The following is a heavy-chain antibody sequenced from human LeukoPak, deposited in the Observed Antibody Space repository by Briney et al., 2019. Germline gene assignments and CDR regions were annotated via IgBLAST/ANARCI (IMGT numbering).Heavy chain of an antibody. J-gene: IGHJ4*02. CDR3: ARDHGGSAASDCFDY. CDR1: GYMVNDYG. CDR2: ISPYNGDT. D-gene: IGHD4-23*01. Sequence: ASVKVSCKASGYMVNDYGIISVRQSPGRGLEWMGWISPYNGDTNYGQNLQGRVTMTTDTSTSTVYMELRRLRADDTDLYYCARDHGGSAASDCFDYWGKGTLVSVSS. V-gene: IGHV1-18*01.